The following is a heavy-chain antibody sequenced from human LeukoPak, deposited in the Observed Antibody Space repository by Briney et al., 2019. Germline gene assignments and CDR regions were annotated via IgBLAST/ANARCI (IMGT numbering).Heavy chain of an antibody. Sequence: SQTLSLTCTVSGGSISSGGYYWSWIRQPPGKGLEWIGYIYQSGSTYYNPSLKSRVTISVDTSKNQFSLKPSSVTAADTAVYYCARVFLSDYGSGSYSPYYYYGMDVWGQGTTVTVSS. CDR2: IYQSGST. J-gene: IGHJ6*02. D-gene: IGHD3-10*01. CDR3: ARVFLSDYGSGSYSPYYYYGMDV. CDR1: GGSISSGGYY. V-gene: IGHV4-30-2*01.